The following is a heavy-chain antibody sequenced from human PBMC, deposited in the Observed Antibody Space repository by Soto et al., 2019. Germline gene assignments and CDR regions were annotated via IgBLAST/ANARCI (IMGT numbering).Heavy chain of an antibody. V-gene: IGHV1-18*04. CDR2: ISAHNGDT. J-gene: IGHJ4*02. D-gene: IGHD3-22*01. Sequence: GASVEVSCKASGYTFNYYGIGWVRQAPGQGLEWVGWISAHNGDTKYAQNLQGRLTLTTDTSTSTAYMELTSLTSDDTAVYYCARDWSRYFDSSGLMWFYWGQGTLVTVSS. CDR1: GYTFNYYG. CDR3: ARDWSRYFDSSGLMWFY.